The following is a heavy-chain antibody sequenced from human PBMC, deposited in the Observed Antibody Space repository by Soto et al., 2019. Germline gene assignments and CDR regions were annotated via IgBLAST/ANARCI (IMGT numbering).Heavy chain of an antibody. CDR3: ARDRDSFWGSLDS. CDR2: IYRYDDDKA. D-gene: IGHD3-16*01. Sequence: EVQVVESGGGSVQPGGSLRLACEASGFTVSDNDMNWVRQAPGRGLEWVALIYRYDDDKAYYTDSVKGRFTISRDTSTNTVFLQMNSLRAEDTAIYYCARDRDSFWGSLDSWGQGTLVTVSS. V-gene: IGHV3-66*01. CDR1: GFTVSDND. J-gene: IGHJ4*02.